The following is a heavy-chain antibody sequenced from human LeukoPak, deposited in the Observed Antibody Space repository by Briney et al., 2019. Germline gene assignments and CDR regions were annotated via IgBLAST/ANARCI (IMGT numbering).Heavy chain of an antibody. V-gene: IGHV3-21*01. CDR1: GFTFSSYS. D-gene: IGHD3-22*01. Sequence: GGSLRLSRAASGFTFSSYSMNWVRQARGKGLEWVSCISSSSSYIYYADSVKGRFTISRDNAKNSLYLQMNSLRAEDTAVYYCARYYYDSSGYYYPFDYWGQGTLVTVSS. CDR2: ISSSSSYI. CDR3: ARYYYDSSGYYYPFDY. J-gene: IGHJ4*02.